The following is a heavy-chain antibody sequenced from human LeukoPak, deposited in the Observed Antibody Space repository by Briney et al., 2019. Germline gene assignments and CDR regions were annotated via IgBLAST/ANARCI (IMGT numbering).Heavy chain of an antibody. Sequence: PGGSLRLSCAAPGLSFSGNWMHWVRQAPGKGLVWVSRINIDGSARDYADSVKGRFTISRDNARSTLSLEMNSLRDEDTAVYYCTSGFTVGTANPAPFDFWGLGTLVTVSS. J-gene: IGHJ4*02. CDR2: INIDGSAR. CDR1: GLSFSGNW. D-gene: IGHD1-26*01. CDR3: TSGFTVGTANPAPFDF. V-gene: IGHV3-74*01.